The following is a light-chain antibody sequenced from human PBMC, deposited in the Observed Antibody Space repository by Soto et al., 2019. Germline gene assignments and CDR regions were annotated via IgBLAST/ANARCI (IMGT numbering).Light chain of an antibody. V-gene: IGKV3-15*01. J-gene: IGKJ1*01. CDR1: QSVSSN. Sequence: EIVMTQSPATLSVSPGDRATLSCRASQSVSSNLAWYQQKRGQAPRLLIYGASTRATGIPARFSGSGSGTDFTLTISSLQSEDFAVYYCQQYNNWPRTFGQGTKV. CDR3: QQYNNWPRT. CDR2: GAS.